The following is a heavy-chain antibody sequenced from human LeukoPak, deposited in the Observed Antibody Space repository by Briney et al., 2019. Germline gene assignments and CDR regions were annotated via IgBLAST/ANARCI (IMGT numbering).Heavy chain of an antibody. CDR3: ASTYCGGDCYPNFDY. J-gene: IGHJ4*02. CDR1: GGTFSSYA. CDR2: IIPIFGTA. D-gene: IGHD2-21*02. Sequence: SVKVSCKASGGTFSSYAISWVRQAPGQGLECMGGIIPIFGTANYAQKFQGRVTITTDESTSTAYMELSSLRSEDTAVYYCASTYCGGDCYPNFDYWGQGTLVTVSS. V-gene: IGHV1-69*05.